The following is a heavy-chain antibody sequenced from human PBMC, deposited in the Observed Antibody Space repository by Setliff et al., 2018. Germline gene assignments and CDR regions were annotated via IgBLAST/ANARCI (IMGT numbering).Heavy chain of an antibody. D-gene: IGHD5-18*01. CDR3: VRDRTAYSYGLDV. J-gene: IGHJ6*02. CDR2: IYHNGNT. CDR1: GGSISPYF. Sequence: PSETLSLTCTVSGGSISPYFWSWIRQPPGKGLEWIGYIYHNGNTNFNPSLKTRVTMSVDPSKNQFALDLRSVTAADTAVYYCVRDRTAYSYGLDVWAQGTKVTVSS. V-gene: IGHV4-59*01.